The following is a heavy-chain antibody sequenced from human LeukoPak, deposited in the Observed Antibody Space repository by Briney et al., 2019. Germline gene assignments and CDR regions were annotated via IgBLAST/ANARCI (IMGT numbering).Heavy chain of an antibody. D-gene: IGHD3-22*01. J-gene: IGHJ3*02. V-gene: IGHV3-53*01. CDR3: ARDLKLDGSSGYYAFDI. CDR1: GDSISSSSFH. Sequence: ETLSLTCTVSGDSISSSSFHWGWIRQPPGKGLEWVSVIYSGGSTYYADSVKGRFTISRDNSKNTLYLQMNSLRAEDTAVYYCARDLKLDGSSGYYAFDIWGQGTMVTVSS. CDR2: IYSGGST.